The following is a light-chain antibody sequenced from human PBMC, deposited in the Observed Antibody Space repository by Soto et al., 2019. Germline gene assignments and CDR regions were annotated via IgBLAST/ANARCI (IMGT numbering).Light chain of an antibody. CDR2: GAS. CDR1: HSVSRTY. CDR3: QQFDDSVT. Sequence: EIVLRQSPGTLSLSPGERATLSFRASHSVSRTYLAWYQQKPGQAPRLLIYGASDRATGTPDRFSGSGSGTDFTLTISRLETEDSAVYYCQQFDDSVTFGQGIRLEI. J-gene: IGKJ5*01. V-gene: IGKV3-20*01.